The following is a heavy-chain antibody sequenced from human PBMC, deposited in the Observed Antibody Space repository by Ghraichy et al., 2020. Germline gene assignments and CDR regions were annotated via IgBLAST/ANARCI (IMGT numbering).Heavy chain of an antibody. D-gene: IGHD5-24*01. V-gene: IGHV3-66*01. CDR1: GFTVSSNY. CDR3: ARVGEMATIDY. Sequence: GALNISCAASGFTVSSNYMSWVRQAPGKGLEWVSVIYSGGSTYYADSVKGRFTISRDNSKNTLYLQMNSLRAEDTAVYYCARVGEMATIDYWGQGTLVTVSS. J-gene: IGHJ4*02. CDR2: IYSGGST.